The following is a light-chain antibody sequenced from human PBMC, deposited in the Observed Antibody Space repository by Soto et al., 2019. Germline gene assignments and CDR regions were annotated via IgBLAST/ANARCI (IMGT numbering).Light chain of an antibody. CDR2: TAS. V-gene: IGKV1-39*01. CDR1: RSISKY. J-gene: IGKJ5*01. Sequence: DIQMTQSPSSLSASVGDRVTVTCRASRSISKYLNWYQQKPGKAPKLLIYTASSLQSGVPSRFSGSGSGTDFTLTISSLQPEDFATYYCQQSYRTSITFGQGTRLEIK. CDR3: QQSYRTSIT.